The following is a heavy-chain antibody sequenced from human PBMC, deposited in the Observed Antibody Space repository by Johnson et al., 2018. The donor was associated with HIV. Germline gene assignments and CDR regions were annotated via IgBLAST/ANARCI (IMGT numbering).Heavy chain of an antibody. D-gene: IGHD6-13*01. J-gene: IGHJ3*02. CDR3: AKVLGHSRSSREAFDI. CDR2: IGTAGDT. Sequence: VQLVESGGALVQPGGSLRLSCAASGFTFSAYWMHWVRQAPGKGLEWVSAIGTAGDTYYPGSVKGRFTVSRDNSKNTLYLKMNSLRAEDTAVYYCAKVLGHSRSSREAFDIWGQGTMVTVSS. V-gene: IGHV3-13*01. CDR1: GFTFSAYW.